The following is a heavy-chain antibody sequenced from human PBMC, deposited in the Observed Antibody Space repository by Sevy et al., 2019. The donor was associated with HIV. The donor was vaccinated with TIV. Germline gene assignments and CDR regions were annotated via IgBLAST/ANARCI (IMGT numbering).Heavy chain of an antibody. CDR1: DGSFSDYH. D-gene: IGHD3-22*01. CDR2: IRQGGSP. V-gene: IGHV4-34*01. Sequence: SETLSLTCGVFDGSFSDYHWSWIRQPPGKGLEWIGEIRQGGSPNYNPSLKSRVTISEDTSKNIFSLKLTSVTAADTAVYYCARGGGTYFDSSGYYWDSRGQGTLVTVSS. J-gene: IGHJ4*02. CDR3: ARGGGTYFDSSGYYWDS.